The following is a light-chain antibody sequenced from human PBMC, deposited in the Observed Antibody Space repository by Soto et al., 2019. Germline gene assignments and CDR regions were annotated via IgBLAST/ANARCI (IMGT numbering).Light chain of an antibody. V-gene: IGLV1-40*01. CDR2: GNN. Sequence: QSVLTQPPSVSGAPGQRVTISCTGSSSNIGAGYDVHWYQQLPETAPKLLIYGNNNRPSGVPDRFSGSKSGTSASLAITGLQAEDEADYYCQCYDSSLSGLVFGTGTKLTVL. J-gene: IGLJ1*01. CDR1: SSNIGAGYD. CDR3: QCYDSSLSGLV.